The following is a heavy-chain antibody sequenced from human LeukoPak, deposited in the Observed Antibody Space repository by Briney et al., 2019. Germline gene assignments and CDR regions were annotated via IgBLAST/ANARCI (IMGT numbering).Heavy chain of an antibody. D-gene: IGHD3-10*01. CDR2: ISAYNGNT. J-gene: IGHJ5*02. CDR3: ARIYYGSGSYLWFDP. CDR1: DSTFTSYG. Sequence: ASVKVSCKASDSTFTSYGISWVRQAPGQGLEWMGWISAYNGNTNYAQKLQGRVTMTTATSTSAAYMELRSLRSDDTAVYYCARIYYGSGSYLWFDPWGQGTLVTVSS. V-gene: IGHV1-18*01.